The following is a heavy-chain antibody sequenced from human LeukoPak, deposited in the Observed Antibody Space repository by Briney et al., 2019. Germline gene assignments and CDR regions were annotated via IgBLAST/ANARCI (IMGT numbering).Heavy chain of an antibody. Sequence: PGRSLRLSCAASGFTFSSYAMHWVRQAPGKGLEWVAVISYDGSNKYYADSVKGRFTISRDNSKNTLYLQMNSLRAEDTAVYYCARGYSSSWQYFDYWGQGTLVTVSS. CDR3: ARGYSSSWQYFDY. CDR2: ISYDGSNK. CDR1: GFTFSSYA. J-gene: IGHJ4*02. V-gene: IGHV3-30-3*01. D-gene: IGHD6-13*01.